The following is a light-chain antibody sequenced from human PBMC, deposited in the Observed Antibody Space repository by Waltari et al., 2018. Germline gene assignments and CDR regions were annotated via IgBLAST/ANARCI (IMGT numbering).Light chain of an antibody. CDR3: QVWDSSSDHVL. Sequence: SYVLTQPPSVSVAPGRTARITCGGDNLGGKSVNWYQQKPGQAPALVIYYGTARPSGIPVRFSGSNSGNTATLTISRVEVGDEGDYYCQVWDSSSDHVLFGGGTKLTVL. V-gene: IGLV3-21*04. J-gene: IGLJ2*01. CDR1: NLGGKS. CDR2: YGT.